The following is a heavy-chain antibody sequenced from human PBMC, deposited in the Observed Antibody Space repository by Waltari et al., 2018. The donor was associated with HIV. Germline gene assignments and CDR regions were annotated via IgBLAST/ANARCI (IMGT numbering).Heavy chain of an antibody. CDR1: GHTLSESS. D-gene: IGHD3-10*01. J-gene: IGHJ6*02. CDR2: FDPEDDET. Sequence: QVPLVQSGAELKKPGASVKVPCKVSGHTLSESSMPLVRKVPGKGLGWMGNFDPEDDETIYAQKFQGRVTMTEDTSSDTAYMELSSLTSGDTAVYYCATDFSGMVRAYSYYSLDVWGQGTTVTVSS. CDR3: ATDFSGMVRAYSYYSLDV. V-gene: IGHV1-24*01.